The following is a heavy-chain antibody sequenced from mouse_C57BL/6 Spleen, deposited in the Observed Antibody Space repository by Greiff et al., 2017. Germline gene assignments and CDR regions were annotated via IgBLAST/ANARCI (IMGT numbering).Heavy chain of an antibody. D-gene: IGHD4-1*01. CDR3: ARPPNWDGFAY. J-gene: IGHJ3*01. V-gene: IGHV1-82*01. CDR2: IYPGDGDT. Sequence: VQLQQSGPELVKPGASVKISCKASGYAFSSSWMNWVKQRPGKGLEWIGRIYPGDGDTNYNGKFKGKATLTAAKSSSTAYMQLSSLTSEDSAVYFCARPPNWDGFAYWGQGTLVTVSA. CDR1: GYAFSSSW.